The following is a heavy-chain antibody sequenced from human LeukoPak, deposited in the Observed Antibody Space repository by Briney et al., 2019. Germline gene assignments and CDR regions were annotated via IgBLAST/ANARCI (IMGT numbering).Heavy chain of an antibody. CDR2: ISAYNGNT. CDR3: ARYRSSSSTAYYYYYMDV. D-gene: IGHD6-6*01. J-gene: IGHJ6*03. V-gene: IGHV1-18*01. Sequence: GASVKFSCKASGYTFTSYGISGWRQAPGQGLKGMGGISAYNGNTNYAQKLQGRVTMTTDTSTSTAYMELRSLRSDDTAVFYCARYRSSSSTAYYYYYMDVWGKGTTVTVSS. CDR1: GYTFTSYG.